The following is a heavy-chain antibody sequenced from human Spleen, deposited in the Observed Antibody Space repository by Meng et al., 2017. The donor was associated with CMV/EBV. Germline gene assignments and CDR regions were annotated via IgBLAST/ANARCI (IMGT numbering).Heavy chain of an antibody. CDR1: GFTFSDYY. Sequence: GGSLRLSCAASGFTFSDYYMSWVRQAPGKGLEWVAVMYPGGSIYYGDSVKGRFTISRDKTKNTLFLQMNSLRTEDTAVYYCARDSILPLSGGMDVWGLGTTVTVSS. CDR3: ARDSILPLSGGMDV. CDR2: MYPGGSI. V-gene: IGHV3-66*02. D-gene: IGHD3-3*02. J-gene: IGHJ6*02.